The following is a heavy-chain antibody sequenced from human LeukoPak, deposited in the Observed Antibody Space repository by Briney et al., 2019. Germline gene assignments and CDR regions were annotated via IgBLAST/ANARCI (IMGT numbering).Heavy chain of an antibody. J-gene: IGHJ4*02. CDR3: AKPGGAYSSRYYFDY. CDR1: GFTFSSYA. Sequence: GGSLRLSCAASGFTFSSYAMSWVRQAPGKGLEWVSVISGSGGSTYYADSVKGRFTISRDNSKNTLYLQMNSLRAEDTAVYYCAKPGGAYSSRYYFDYWGQGTLVTVSS. V-gene: IGHV3-23*01. CDR2: ISGSGGST. D-gene: IGHD6-13*01.